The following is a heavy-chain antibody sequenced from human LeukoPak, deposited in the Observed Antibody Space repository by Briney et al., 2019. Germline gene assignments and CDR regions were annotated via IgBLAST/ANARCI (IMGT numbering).Heavy chain of an antibody. CDR2: IYYSGST. Sequence: PSQTLSLTCTVSGGSISSGDYYWSWIRQPPGKGLEWIGYIYYSGSTYYNPSLKSRVTISVDTSKNQFSLKLSSVTAADTAMYYCARSKDGSGFAAYWGQGTQVTVSS. D-gene: IGHD3-22*01. CDR3: ARSKDGSGFAAY. J-gene: IGHJ4*02. V-gene: IGHV4-30-4*01. CDR1: GGSISSGDYY.